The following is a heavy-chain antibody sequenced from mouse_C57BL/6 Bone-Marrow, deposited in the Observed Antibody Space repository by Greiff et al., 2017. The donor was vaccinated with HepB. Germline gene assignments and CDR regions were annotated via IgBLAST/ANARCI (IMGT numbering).Heavy chain of an antibody. V-gene: IGHV5-9-1*02. Sequence: EVKLMESGEGLVKPGGSLKLSCAASGFTFSSYAMSWVRQTPEQRLEWVAYISSGGDYIYYADTVKGRFTISRDNARNTLYLQMSSLKSEDTAMYYCTRDIYSNYVSFDYWGQGTTLTVSS. D-gene: IGHD2-5*01. CDR2: ISSGGDYI. CDR1: GFTFSSYA. J-gene: IGHJ2*01. CDR3: TRDIYSNYVSFDY.